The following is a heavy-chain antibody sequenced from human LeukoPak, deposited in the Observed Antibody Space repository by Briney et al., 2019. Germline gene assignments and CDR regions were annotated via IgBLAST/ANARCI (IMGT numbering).Heavy chain of an antibody. CDR3: ARDSDGNNGIDGGFDL. CDR2: FYTSGST. D-gene: IGHD2-8*01. V-gene: IGHV4-4*07. CDR1: GGSISTYY. Sequence: PAETESLTCTVSGGSISTYYWTWIQQSAGKGLEWIGRFYTSGSTNYNPSLKSRVTMSIDTSKNQFSLELTSVTAADTAVYYCARDSDGNNGIDGGFDLWGQGTRVPVSS. J-gene: IGHJ4*02.